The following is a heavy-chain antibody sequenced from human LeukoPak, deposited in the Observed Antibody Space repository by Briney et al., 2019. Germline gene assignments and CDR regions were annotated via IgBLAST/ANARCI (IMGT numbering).Heavy chain of an antibody. V-gene: IGHV4-39*01. Sequence: PSETLSLTCTVSGGSISSSSYYWGWIRQPPGKGLEWIGSIYYSGSTYYNPSLKSRVTISVDTSKNQFSLKLSSVTAADTAVYYCARVVVGAMRSDYWGQGTLVTVSS. CDR3: ARVVVGAMRSDY. CDR1: GGSISSSSYY. J-gene: IGHJ4*02. D-gene: IGHD1-26*01. CDR2: IYYSGST.